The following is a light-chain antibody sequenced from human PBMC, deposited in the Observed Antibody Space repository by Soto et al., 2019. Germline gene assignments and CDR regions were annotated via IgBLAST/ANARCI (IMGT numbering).Light chain of an antibody. CDR3: QTYDSGLNVVV. Sequence: QSVLTQPPSVSGAPGQRVTISCIGSRSNIGAGYDVHWYQQLPRAAPKLLMYANNNRPSGVPVRFSASKSGTSASLAITGLQADDEADYYCQTYDSGLNVVVFGGGTKLTVL. CDR2: ANN. CDR1: RSNIGAGYD. J-gene: IGLJ2*01. V-gene: IGLV1-40*01.